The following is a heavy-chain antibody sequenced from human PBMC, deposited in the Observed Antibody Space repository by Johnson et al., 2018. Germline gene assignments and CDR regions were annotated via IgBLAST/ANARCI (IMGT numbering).Heavy chain of an antibody. CDR3: ARERSSSWYRLFTEYFQH. D-gene: IGHD6-13*01. J-gene: IGHJ1*01. CDR1: GFTFSSYA. V-gene: IGHV3-30-3*01. Sequence: QVQLVQSGGGVVQPGRSLRLSCAASGFTFSSYAMHWVRQAPGKGLEWVAVMSSDVNNKFYANSVKGRFTISRDDSKNTLYLQMNSLRAEDTAVYYCARERSSSWYRLFTEYFQHWGQGTLVTVSS. CDR2: MSSDVNNK.